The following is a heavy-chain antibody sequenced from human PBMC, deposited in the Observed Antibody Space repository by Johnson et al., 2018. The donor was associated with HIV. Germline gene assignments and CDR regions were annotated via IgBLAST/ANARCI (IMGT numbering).Heavy chain of an antibody. CDR3: AVIAVAGGGAFDI. Sequence: VQLVESGGGVVQPGGSLRLSCAASGFTFSDYYMSWIRQAPGKGLEWVSGISWNSGSIGYADSVKGRFTISRDNAKNSLYLQMNSLRAEDTALYYCAVIAVAGGGAFDIWGQGTMVTVSS. CDR2: ISWNSGSI. J-gene: IGHJ3*02. D-gene: IGHD6-19*01. CDR1: GFTFSDYY. V-gene: IGHV3-9*01.